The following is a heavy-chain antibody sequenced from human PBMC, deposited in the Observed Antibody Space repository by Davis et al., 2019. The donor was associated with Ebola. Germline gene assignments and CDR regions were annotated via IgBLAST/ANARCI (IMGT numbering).Heavy chain of an antibody. D-gene: IGHD2-15*01. J-gene: IGHJ6*02. CDR1: GFPFSSYT. CDR3: ARGADVGYCSGGSCWYYYYGMDV. V-gene: IGHV3-33*08. CDR2: IWYDGSNK. Sequence: GGSLRLSCAASGFPFSSYTMNWVRQAPGKGLEWVAVIWYDGSNKYYADSVKGRFTISRDNSKNTLYLQMNSLRAEDTAVYYCARGADVGYCSGGSCWYYYYGMDVWGQGTTVTVSS.